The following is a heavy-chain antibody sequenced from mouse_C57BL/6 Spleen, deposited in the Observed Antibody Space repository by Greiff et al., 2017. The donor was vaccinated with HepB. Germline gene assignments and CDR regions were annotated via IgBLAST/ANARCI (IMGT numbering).Heavy chain of an antibody. CDR3: ARGGTTVVAFDY. D-gene: IGHD1-1*01. J-gene: IGHJ2*01. CDR1: GYTFTSYW. V-gene: IGHV1-69*01. CDR2: IDPSDSYT. Sequence: VKLQQPGAELVMPGASVKLSCKASGYTFTSYWMHWVKQRPGQGLEWIGEIDPSDSYTNYNQKFKSKSTLTVDKSSSTAYMQLSSLTSEDSAVYYCARGGTTVVAFDYWGQGTTLTVSS.